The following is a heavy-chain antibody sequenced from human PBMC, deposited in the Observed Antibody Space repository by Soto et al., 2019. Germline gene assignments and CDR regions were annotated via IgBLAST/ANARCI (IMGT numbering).Heavy chain of an antibody. CDR2: MNPNSGNT. J-gene: IGHJ6*02. CDR3: AXHWSQAEENYYYYGMDV. CDR1: GYTFTSYD. Sequence: ASVKVSCKASGYTFTSYDINWVRQATGQGLEWMGWMNPNSGNTGYAQKFQGRVTMTRNTSISTAYMELSSLRSEDTAVYYCAXHWSQAEENYYYYGMDVWGQGTTVTVSS. D-gene: IGHD2-8*02. V-gene: IGHV1-8*01.